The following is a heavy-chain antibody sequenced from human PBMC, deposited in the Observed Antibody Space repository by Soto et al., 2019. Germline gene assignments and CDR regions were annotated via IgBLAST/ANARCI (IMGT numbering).Heavy chain of an antibody. Sequence: GASVKVSCKASGGTFSSYAISWVRQAPGQGLEWMGGIIPIFGTANYAQKFQGRVTITADESTSTAYMELSSLRSEDTAVYYCASRNYYDSSGQLAFDYWGQGTLVTVSS. V-gene: IGHV1-69*13. CDR2: IIPIFGTA. J-gene: IGHJ4*02. CDR1: GGTFSSYA. D-gene: IGHD3-22*01. CDR3: ASRNYYDSSGQLAFDY.